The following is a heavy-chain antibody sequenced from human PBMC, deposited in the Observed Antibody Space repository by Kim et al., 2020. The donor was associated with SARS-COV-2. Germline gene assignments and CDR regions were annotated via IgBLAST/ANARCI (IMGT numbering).Heavy chain of an antibody. D-gene: IGHD2-15*01. J-gene: IGHJ4*02. Sequence: YADSVNCRFTISRDNSKNTLYLQMNSLRAEDTALYYCEKSRPDSPTDCWGQGTLVTVSS. V-gene: IGHV3-23*01. CDR3: EKSRPDSPTDC.